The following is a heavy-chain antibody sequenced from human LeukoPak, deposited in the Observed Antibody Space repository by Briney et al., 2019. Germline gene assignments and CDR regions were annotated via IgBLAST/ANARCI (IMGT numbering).Heavy chain of an antibody. CDR1: GFTFSSYA. D-gene: IGHD5-18*01. CDR3: AKVRGYSYGYYY. Sequence: PGGFLRFSFAALGFTFSSYAMSWVRQAPGKGLDWVSAISGSGGSTYYADSVKGRFTISRDNSKNTLYLQMNSLRAEDTAVYYCAKVRGYSYGYYYWGQGTLVTVSS. J-gene: IGHJ4*02. V-gene: IGHV3-23*01. CDR2: ISGSGGST.